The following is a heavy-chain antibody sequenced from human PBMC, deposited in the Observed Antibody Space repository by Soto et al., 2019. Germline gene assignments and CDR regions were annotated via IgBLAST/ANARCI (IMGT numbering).Heavy chain of an antibody. CDR2: INHSGST. CDR1: GGSFSGYY. J-gene: IGHJ6*02. CDR3: ARGHTASYYYYGMDV. D-gene: IGHD5-18*01. Sequence: LSLTCAVYGGSFSGYYWSWIRQPPGKGLEWIGEINHSGSTNYNPSLKSRVTISVDTSKNQFSLKLSSVTAADTAVYYCARGHTASYYYYGMDVWGQGTTVTVYS. V-gene: IGHV4-34*01.